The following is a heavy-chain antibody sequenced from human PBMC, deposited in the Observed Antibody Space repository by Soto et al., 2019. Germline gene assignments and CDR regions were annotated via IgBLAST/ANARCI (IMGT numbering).Heavy chain of an antibody. J-gene: IGHJ2*01. V-gene: IGHV3-13*05. Sequence: GGSLRLSCAASGFTFSSYDMHWVRQATGKGLEWVSAIGTAGDPYYPGSVKGRFTISRENAKNSLYLQMNSLGAGDTAVYYCARARSSSWSAGWYLDLWGRGTLVTVSS. CDR2: IGTAGDP. CDR3: ARARSSSWSAGWYLDL. CDR1: GFTFSSYD. D-gene: IGHD6-13*01.